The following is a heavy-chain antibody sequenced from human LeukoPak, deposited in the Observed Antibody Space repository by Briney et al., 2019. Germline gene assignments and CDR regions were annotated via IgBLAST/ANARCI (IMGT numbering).Heavy chain of an antibody. D-gene: IGHD3-22*01. CDR2: ISSSSSYI. CDR1: GFTFSSYG. J-gene: IGHJ4*02. Sequence: GGSLRLSCAASGFTFSSYGMNWVRQAPGKGLEWVSSISSSSSYIYYADSVKGRFTISRDNAKNSLYLQMNSLRAEDTAVYYCARAGPTYYYDSSGYYCPDYWGQGTLVTVSS. V-gene: IGHV3-21*01. CDR3: ARAGPTYYYDSSGYYCPDY.